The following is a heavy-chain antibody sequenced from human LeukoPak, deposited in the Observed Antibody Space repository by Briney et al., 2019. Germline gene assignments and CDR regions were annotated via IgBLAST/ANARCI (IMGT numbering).Heavy chain of an antibody. CDR3: AKAGAGSSGWYGDAFDI. J-gene: IGHJ3*02. Sequence: GGSLRLSCADSGFTFSSYAMSWVRQAPGKGLEWVSAISGSGGSTYYADSVKGRFTISRDNPKNTLYLQMNSLRAEDTAVYYCAKAGAGSSGWYGDAFDIWGQGTMVTVSS. D-gene: IGHD6-19*01. CDR1: GFTFSSYA. CDR2: ISGSGGST. V-gene: IGHV3-23*01.